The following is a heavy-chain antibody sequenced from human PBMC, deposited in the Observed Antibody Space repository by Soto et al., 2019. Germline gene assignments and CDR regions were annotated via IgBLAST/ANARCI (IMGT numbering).Heavy chain of an antibody. CDR1: GFTFSSYW. Sequence: PGGSLSLSCAASGFTFSSYWMSWVRQAPGKGLEWVANIKQDGSEKYYVDSVKGRFTISRDNAKNSLYLQMNSLRAEDTAVYYCARDNPRDLIRNFDYWGQGTLVTVSS. CDR3: ARDNPRDLIRNFDY. D-gene: IGHD3-3*01. J-gene: IGHJ4*02. V-gene: IGHV3-7*01. CDR2: IKQDGSEK.